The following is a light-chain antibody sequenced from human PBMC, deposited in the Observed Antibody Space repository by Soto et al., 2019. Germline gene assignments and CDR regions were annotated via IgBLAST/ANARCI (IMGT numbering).Light chain of an antibody. V-gene: IGKV3-15*01. Sequence: DIVMTQSPATLSVSPGERATLSCRASESVSSNLAWYQQKPGQAPRLLIYGASTRATGIPVRFSGSGSGTEFTLAISTLQSEDFAVYYCQQYNRWPPLTFGGGTKVEIK. CDR2: GAS. J-gene: IGKJ4*01. CDR1: ESVSSN. CDR3: QQYNRWPPLT.